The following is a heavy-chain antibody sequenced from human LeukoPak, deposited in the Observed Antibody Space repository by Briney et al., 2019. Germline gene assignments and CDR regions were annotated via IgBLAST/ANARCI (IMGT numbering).Heavy chain of an antibody. CDR2: ISTYNGNT. V-gene: IGHV1-18*04. CDR1: GYTFTSYG. J-gene: IGHJ5*02. D-gene: IGHD2-2*01. Sequence: ASVKVSCKASGYTFTSYGISWVRQAPGQGLEWMGWISTYNGNTNYAQKLQGRVTMTTDTSTSTAYMELRSLRSDDTAVYYCARSPYCSSTSCYAGPWFDPWGQGTLVTVSS. CDR3: ARSPYCSSTSCYAGPWFDP.